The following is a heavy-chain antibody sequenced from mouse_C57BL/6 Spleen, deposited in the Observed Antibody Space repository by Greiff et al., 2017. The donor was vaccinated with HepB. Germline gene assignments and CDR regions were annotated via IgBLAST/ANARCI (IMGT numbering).Heavy chain of an antibody. D-gene: IGHD1-1*01. Sequence: QVQLQQPGAELVMPGASVKLSCKASGYTFTSYWMHWVKQRPGQGLEWIGEIDPSDSYTNYNQKFKGKSTLTVDKSSSTAYMQLSSLTSEDSAVYYCARPLYGSNWYFDVWGTGTTVTVSS. CDR3: ARPLYGSNWYFDV. CDR1: GYTFTSYW. J-gene: IGHJ1*03. V-gene: IGHV1-69*01. CDR2: IDPSDSYT.